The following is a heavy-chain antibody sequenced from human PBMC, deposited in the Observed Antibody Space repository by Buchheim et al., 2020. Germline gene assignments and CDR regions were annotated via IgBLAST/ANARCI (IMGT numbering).Heavy chain of an antibody. CDR3: ARGQGLYDSSGYYLGY. D-gene: IGHD3-22*01. J-gene: IGHJ4*02. CDR2: ISYDGSNK. V-gene: IGHV3-30-3*01. CDR1: GFTFSTYA. Sequence: QVQLVESGGGVVQPGRSLRLSCAASGFTFSTYAMHWVRQAPGKGLEWVAVISYDGSNKYYADSVKGRFTISRDNSKNTLYLQMNSLRAEDTAVYYCARGQGLYDSSGYYLGYWGQGTL.